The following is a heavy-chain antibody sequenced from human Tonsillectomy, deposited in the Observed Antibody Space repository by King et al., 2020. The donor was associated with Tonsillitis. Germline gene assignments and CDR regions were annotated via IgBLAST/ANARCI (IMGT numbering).Heavy chain of an antibody. D-gene: IGHD1-14*01. CDR3: AKGITYSDY. V-gene: IGHV3-23*04. CDR1: GFPFSSYA. J-gene: IGHJ4*02. CDR2: ISGSGGYT. Sequence: VQLVESGGGLVQPGGSLRLSCAASGFPFSSYAMSWVRQALGKGLEWGAAISGSGGYTYYADSLKGRFTISRDNSKNTLYLQMNSLRAEDTAVYYCAKGITYSDYWGQGTLVTVSS.